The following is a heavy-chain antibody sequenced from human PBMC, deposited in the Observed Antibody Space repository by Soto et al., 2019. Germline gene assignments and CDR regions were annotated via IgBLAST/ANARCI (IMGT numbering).Heavy chain of an antibody. CDR2: IYYSGST. CDR1: GGSISSYY. Sequence: PSETLSLTCTVSGGSISSYYWSWIRQPPGKGLEWIGYIYYSGSTYYNPSLKSRVTISVDTSKNQFSLKLSSVTAADTAVYYCARTSVMWYQLLSHFDYWGQGTLVTVSS. V-gene: IGHV4-59*06. CDR3: ARTSVMWYQLLSHFDY. J-gene: IGHJ4*02. D-gene: IGHD2-2*01.